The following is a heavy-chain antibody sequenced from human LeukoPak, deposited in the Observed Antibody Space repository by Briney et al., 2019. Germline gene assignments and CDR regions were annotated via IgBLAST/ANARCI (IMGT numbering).Heavy chain of an antibody. CDR1: GFTFSNYE. Sequence: PGGSLRLSCTASGFTFSNYEMNWVRQAPGKGLEWVSYINSGGGTIYYADSVRGRFTISRDSAKKSLYLQMNSLRAEDTATYYCARGRVTGDYIRDFDYWGQGTLVTVFS. CDR3: ARGRVTGDYIRDFDY. J-gene: IGHJ4*02. CDR2: INSGGGTI. V-gene: IGHV3-48*03. D-gene: IGHD4-17*01.